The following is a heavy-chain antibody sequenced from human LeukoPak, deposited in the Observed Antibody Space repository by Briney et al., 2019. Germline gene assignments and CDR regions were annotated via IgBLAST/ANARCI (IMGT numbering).Heavy chain of an antibody. Sequence: GGSLRLSCAASGFTVSSNYMSWVRQAPGKGLEWVASIKQDGSETYYADSVKGRFTISRDNAKNTVYLQMNSLRAEETAVYYCARVLSGSWDWFDPWGQGTLVTVSS. CDR3: ARVLSGSWDWFDP. V-gene: IGHV3-7*01. D-gene: IGHD3-22*01. CDR1: GFTVSSNY. CDR2: IKQDGSET. J-gene: IGHJ5*02.